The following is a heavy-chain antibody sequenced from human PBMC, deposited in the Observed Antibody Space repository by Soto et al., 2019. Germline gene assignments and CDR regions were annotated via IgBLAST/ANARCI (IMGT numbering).Heavy chain of an antibody. CDR1: RFPFSTYG. V-gene: IGHV3-30*18. CDR3: AKDLLGYCSSTSCYDWFDP. D-gene: IGHD2-2*01. Sequence: GWSLRLSCAASRFPFSTYGMHWVRQAPGKGLQWVAVISYDGSEKYYADSVKGRFTISRDNSKNTLYLQMNSLRAEDTAVYYCAKDLLGYCSSTSCYDWFDPWGQGTLVTASS. J-gene: IGHJ5*02. CDR2: ISYDGSEK.